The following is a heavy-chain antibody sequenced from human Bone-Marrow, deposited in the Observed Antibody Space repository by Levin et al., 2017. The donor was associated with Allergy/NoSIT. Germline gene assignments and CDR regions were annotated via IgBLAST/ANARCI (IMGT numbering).Heavy chain of an antibody. D-gene: IGHD1-26*01. CDR1: GYNFTDNY. J-gene: IGHJ6*02. CDR2: MIPNSGAT. V-gene: IGHV1-2*02. CDR3: ATREGPTSDYTLVYLHAMDV. Sequence: GESLKISCKASGYNFTDNYIHWVRQAPGQGLEWMGWMIPNSGATNSAEKFQGRVTMTRDTSISTAYMELHRLTSDDTAVYFCATREGPTSDYTLVYLHAMDVWGQGTTVTVSS.